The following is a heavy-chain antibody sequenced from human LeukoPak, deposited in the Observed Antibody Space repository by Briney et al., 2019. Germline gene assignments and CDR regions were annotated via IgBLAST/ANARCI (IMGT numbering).Heavy chain of an antibody. V-gene: IGHV3-74*01. J-gene: IGHJ5*02. Sequence: GGSLTLSWPASGFTFSSYWMHWARHSPGRGLVWVARINTGRSRTNYADSETGRFTTSRDKDKLTLYLQIATLRAEDTALYCSARSDWWSAPPRLDPWGEGTLVTVSS. CDR3: ARSDWWSAPPRLDP. D-gene: IGHD3-16*01. CDR1: GFTFSSYW. CDR2: INTGRSRT.